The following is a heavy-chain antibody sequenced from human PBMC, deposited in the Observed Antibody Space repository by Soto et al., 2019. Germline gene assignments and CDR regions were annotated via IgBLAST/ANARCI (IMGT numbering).Heavy chain of an antibody. CDR3: ARVKHSSWYYYNISRFDY. D-gene: IGHD6-13*01. CDR1: GGTFSSYA. J-gene: IGHJ4*02. Sequence: QVQLVQSGAEVKKPGSSVKVSCKASGGTFSSYAISWVRQAPGQGLEWKGGIIPIFGTANYAQKFQGRVTITADESTSTAYMELSSLRSEDTAVHYCARVKHSSWYYYNISRFDYWGQGTLVTVSS. V-gene: IGHV1-69*01. CDR2: IIPIFGTA.